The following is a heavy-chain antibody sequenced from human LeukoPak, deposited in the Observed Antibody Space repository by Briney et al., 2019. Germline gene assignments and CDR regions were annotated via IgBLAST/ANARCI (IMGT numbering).Heavy chain of an antibody. CDR2: ISYDGSNK. V-gene: IGHV3-30-3*01. D-gene: IGHD6-19*01. CDR3: ARGGGATQYSSGWSPGNI. Sequence: PGGSLRLSCAASGFTFSSYAMHWVRQAPGKGLEWVAVISYDGSNKYYADSVKGRFTISRDNSKNTLYLQMNSLRAEDTAVYYWARGGGATQYSSGWSPGNIWGQGTMVTVSS. J-gene: IGHJ3*02. CDR1: GFTFSSYA.